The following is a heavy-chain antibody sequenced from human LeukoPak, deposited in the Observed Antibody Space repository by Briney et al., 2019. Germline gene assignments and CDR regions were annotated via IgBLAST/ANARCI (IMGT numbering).Heavy chain of an antibody. CDR3: AKDMVPYYYDSSGYLDY. V-gene: IGHV3-9*01. CDR1: GFTFDDYA. D-gene: IGHD3-22*01. J-gene: IGHJ4*02. Sequence: GGSLRLSCAASGFTFDDYAMHWVRQAPGKGLEWVSGISWNSGSIGYADSVKGRFTISRDNAKNSLYLQMNSLRAEATALYYCAKDMVPYYYDSSGYLDYWGQGTLVTVSS. CDR2: ISWNSGSI.